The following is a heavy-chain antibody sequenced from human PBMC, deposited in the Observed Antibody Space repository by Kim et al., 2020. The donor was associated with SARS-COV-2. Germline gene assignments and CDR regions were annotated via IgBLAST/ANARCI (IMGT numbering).Heavy chain of an antibody. J-gene: IGHJ3*02. V-gene: IGHV4-30-4*01. Sequence: SETLSLTCTVSGGSISSGDYYWSWIRQPSGKGLEWIGYIYYSGSTYYNPSLKSRITISVDTSKNQFSLNLSSVTAADTAVYYCARSAYDILTGYSDDAFAIWGQGTMVTVSS. CDR3: ARSAYDILTGYSDDAFAI. CDR2: IYYSGST. CDR1: GGSISSGDYY. D-gene: IGHD3-9*01.